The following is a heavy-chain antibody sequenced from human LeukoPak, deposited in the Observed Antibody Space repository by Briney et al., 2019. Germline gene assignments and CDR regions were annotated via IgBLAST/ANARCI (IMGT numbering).Heavy chain of an antibody. CDR3: ARGGTGATIHYYFDY. Sequence: RASVKVSCKASGGTFSSYAISWVRQAPGQGLEWMGRIIPILGIANYAQKFQGRVTITADKSTSTAYMELSSLRSENTAVYYCARGGTGATIHYYFDYWGQGTLVTVSS. J-gene: IGHJ4*02. CDR2: IIPILGIA. D-gene: IGHD1-26*01. CDR1: GGTFSSYA. V-gene: IGHV1-69*04.